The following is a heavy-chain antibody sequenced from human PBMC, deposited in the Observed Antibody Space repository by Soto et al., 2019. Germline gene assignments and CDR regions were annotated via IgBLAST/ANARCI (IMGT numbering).Heavy chain of an antibody. CDR2: INPSGGST. Sequence: GASVKVSCKASGYTFTSYYMHWVRQAPGQGLEWMGIINPSGGSTSSAQKFQGRLTMTRDTSTSTVSMELSSLRSEATAVYYCARDVPNYYDSSRYYVPYYYYGMDVWGQGTTVTVSS. CDR3: ARDVPNYYDSSRYYVPYYYYGMDV. V-gene: IGHV1-46*01. D-gene: IGHD3-22*01. J-gene: IGHJ6*02. CDR1: GYTFTSYY.